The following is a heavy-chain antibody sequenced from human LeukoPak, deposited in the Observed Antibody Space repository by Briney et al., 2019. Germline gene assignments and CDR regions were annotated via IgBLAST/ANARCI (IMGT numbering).Heavy chain of an antibody. CDR2: IKQDGSEK. CDR1: GFTFSSYW. Sequence: GGSLRLSCAASGFTFSSYWMSWVRQAPGKGLEWVANIKQDGSEKYYVDSVKGRFTTSRDNAKNSLYLQMNSLRAEDTAVYYCARRSSGWRTQFDYWGQGTLVTVSS. V-gene: IGHV3-7*01. D-gene: IGHD6-19*01. CDR3: ARRSSGWRTQFDY. J-gene: IGHJ4*02.